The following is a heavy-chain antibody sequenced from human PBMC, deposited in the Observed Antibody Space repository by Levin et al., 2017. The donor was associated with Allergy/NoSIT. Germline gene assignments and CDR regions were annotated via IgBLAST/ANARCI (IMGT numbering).Heavy chain of an antibody. V-gene: IGHV5-51*01. CDR2: IYPSDSHT. J-gene: IGHJ4*02. D-gene: IGHD3-10*01. CDR1: GYSFTSYW. Sequence: ASVKVSCRVSGYSFTSYWIGWVRQMPGKGLEWMGIIYPSDSHTKYSPSFQGQVTISADKSISTAYLQWSSLKASDTAMYYCARFSGSGSYPFDFWGQGTLVTVSS. CDR3: ARFSGSGSYPFDF.